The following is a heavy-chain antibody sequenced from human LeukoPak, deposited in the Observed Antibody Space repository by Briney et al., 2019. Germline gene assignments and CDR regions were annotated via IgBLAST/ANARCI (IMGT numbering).Heavy chain of an antibody. J-gene: IGHJ4*02. Sequence: GGSLRLSCAASGFTFSSYTMNWVRQAPGKGLKWISYISGSSNTIYYADSVKGRFTISRDNAKSSLYLQMNSLRAEDTAVYYCAKGGHTYYDFWSGYYNDYWGRGTLVTVSS. V-gene: IGHV3-48*01. CDR2: ISGSSNTI. CDR1: GFTFSSYT. CDR3: AKGGHTYYDFWSGYYNDY. D-gene: IGHD3-3*01.